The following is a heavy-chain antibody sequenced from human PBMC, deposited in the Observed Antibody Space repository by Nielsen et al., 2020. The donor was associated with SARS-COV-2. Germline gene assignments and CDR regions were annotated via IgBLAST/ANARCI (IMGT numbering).Heavy chain of an antibody. CDR1: DFTFSSYG. CDR2: IWYDGSNK. D-gene: IGHD3-10*01. Sequence: GGSLRLSCAASDFTFSSYGMHWVRQAPGKGLEWVAVIWYDGSNKYYADSVKGRFTISRGNSKNTLYLQMNSLRAEDTAVYYCAKDYFAGSYYYYGMDVWGQGTTVTVSS. J-gene: IGHJ6*02. V-gene: IGHV3-30*02. CDR3: AKDYFAGSYYYYGMDV.